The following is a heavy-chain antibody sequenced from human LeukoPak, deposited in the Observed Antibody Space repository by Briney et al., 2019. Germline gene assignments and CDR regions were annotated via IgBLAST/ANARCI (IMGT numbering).Heavy chain of an antibody. J-gene: IGHJ6*02. CDR3: AREGNYYDMDV. V-gene: IGHV3-53*01. CDR2: IFSGGTT. CDR1: GFTVSSNY. Sequence: GGSLRLSCAASGFTVSSNYMRWVRQAPGKGLVWVSVIFSGGTTYYADSVKGRFTISRDNSKNTLYLQMNSLRAEDTAVYYCAREGNYYDMDVWGQGATVTVSS.